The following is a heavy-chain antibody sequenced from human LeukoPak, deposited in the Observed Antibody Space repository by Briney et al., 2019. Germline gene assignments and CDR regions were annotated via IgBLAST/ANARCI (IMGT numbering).Heavy chain of an antibody. Sequence: ASVKVSCKASGYTFTSYGISWVRQAPGQGLEWMGWISAYNGNTNYAQKLQGRVTMTTDTSTSTAYMELRSLRSDDTAVYYCARDHYYTSGSPSFDYWGQGTLVTVSS. CDR2: ISAYNGNT. CDR1: GYTFTSYG. CDR3: ARDHYYTSGSPSFDY. J-gene: IGHJ4*02. D-gene: IGHD3-10*01. V-gene: IGHV1-18*01.